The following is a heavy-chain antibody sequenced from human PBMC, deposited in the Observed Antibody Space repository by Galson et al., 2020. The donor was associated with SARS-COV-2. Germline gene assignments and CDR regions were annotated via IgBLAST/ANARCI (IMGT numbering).Heavy chain of an antibody. D-gene: IGHD1-26*01. CDR1: GGSISSYY. Sequence: SQTLSLTCPVSGGSISSYYWSWFRQPPGKGLEWIGYIYYSGNTNYNPSLKSRVTISVDTSKNQFSLELNSVTPADTAVYYCARAPVGRNWFDPWGQGTLVTVSS. CDR2: IYYSGNT. V-gene: IGHV4-59*13. J-gene: IGHJ5*02. CDR3: ARAPVGRNWFDP.